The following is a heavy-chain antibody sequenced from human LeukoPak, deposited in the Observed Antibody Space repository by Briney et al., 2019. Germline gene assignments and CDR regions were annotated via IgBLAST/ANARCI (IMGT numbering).Heavy chain of an antibody. CDR2: IKQDGSEK. V-gene: IGHV3-7*03. Sequence: PGGSLRLSCAASGFTFSSYWMSWVRQAPGKGLEWVANIKQDGSEKYYVDSVKGRFTISRDNAKNSLYLQMNSLRAEDTAVYYCARGGRDGYNLVIPKTQYYFDYWGQGTLVTVSS. CDR1: GFTFSSYW. CDR3: ARGGRDGYNLVIPKTQYYFDY. J-gene: IGHJ4*02. D-gene: IGHD5-24*01.